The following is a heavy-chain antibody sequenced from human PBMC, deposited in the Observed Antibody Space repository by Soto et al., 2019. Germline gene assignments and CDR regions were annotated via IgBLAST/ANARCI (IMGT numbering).Heavy chain of an antibody. D-gene: IGHD5-12*01. CDR2: IYPGDSDT. V-gene: IGHV5-51*01. CDR3: ARHGGYAGHYYYMDV. CDR1: GYSFTSYW. J-gene: IGHJ6*03. Sequence: GESLKISCKGSGYSFTSYWIGWVRQMPGKGLEWMGIIYPGDSDTRYSPSFQGQVTISADKSISTAYLQWSSLKASDTAMYYCARHGGYAGHYYYMDVWGKGTTVTVSS.